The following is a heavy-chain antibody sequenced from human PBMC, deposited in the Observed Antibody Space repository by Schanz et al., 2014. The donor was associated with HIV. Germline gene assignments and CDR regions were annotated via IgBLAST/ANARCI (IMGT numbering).Heavy chain of an antibody. V-gene: IGHV3-21*01. D-gene: IGHD6-19*01. CDR2: ISSTTTFL. J-gene: IGHJ6*02. CDR1: GFTFSRYW. Sequence: VQLVESGGGVVQPGRSLRLSCAASGFTFSRYWMSWVRQAPGKGLEWVSSISSTTTFLHYSDSVKGRFTISRDNANNSLSLQMNSLRAEDTAVYFCARGSWYSGGWYDDYNYYDVDVWGQGTTVIVSS. CDR3: ARGSWYSGGWYDDYNYYDVDV.